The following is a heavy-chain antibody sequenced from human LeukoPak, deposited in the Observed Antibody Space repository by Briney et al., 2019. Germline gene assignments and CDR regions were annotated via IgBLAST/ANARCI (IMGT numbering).Heavy chain of an antibody. D-gene: IGHD1-14*01. J-gene: IGHJ5*02. CDR1: GFTFSSYA. CDR3: AKDVRYDPTPGWFDP. V-gene: IGHV3-23*01. CDR2: ISGSGGST. Sequence: GGSLRLSCAASGFTFSSYAMNWVRQAPGKGLEWVSAISGSGGSTYYADSVKGRFTISRDNSKNTLYLQMNSLRAEDTAVYYCAKDVRYDPTPGWFDPWGQGTLVTVSS.